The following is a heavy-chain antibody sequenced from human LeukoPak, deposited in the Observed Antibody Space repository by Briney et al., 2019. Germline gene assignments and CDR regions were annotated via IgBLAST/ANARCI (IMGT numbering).Heavy chain of an antibody. V-gene: IGHV3-23*01. CDR3: AKMIGVRYFDWLDQTPDY. CDR2: ISGSGGST. Sequence: GGSLRLSCAASGFTFSSYAMSWVRQAPGKGLEWVSAISGSGGSTYYADSVKGRFTISRDNSKNTLYLQMNSLRAEDTAVYYCAKMIGVRYFDWLDQTPDYWGQGTLVTVSS. CDR1: GFTFSSYA. J-gene: IGHJ4*02. D-gene: IGHD3-9*01.